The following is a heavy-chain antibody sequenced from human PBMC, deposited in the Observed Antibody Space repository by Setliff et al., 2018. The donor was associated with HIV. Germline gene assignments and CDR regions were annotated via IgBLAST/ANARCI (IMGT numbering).Heavy chain of an antibody. CDR3: AANIMGLTPVDY. V-gene: IGHV3-74*01. CDR2: INSDGSTT. Sequence: GESLKISCAASGFTFSDYWMHWVRHAPGKGLMWVSRINSDGSTTDYADSVKGRFTISRDNAKNTLYLQLNSLRAEDTAVYYCAANIMGLTPVDYWGQGTLVTVSS. J-gene: IGHJ4*02. CDR1: GFTFSDYW. D-gene: IGHD1-26*01.